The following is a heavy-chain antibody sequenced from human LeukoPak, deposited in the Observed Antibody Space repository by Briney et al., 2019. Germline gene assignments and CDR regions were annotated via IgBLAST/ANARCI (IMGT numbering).Heavy chain of an antibody. CDR2: TSDSGHS. CDR3: ARWYSHGRYFDY. Sequence: PSETLSLTCTVSGGSIRNHYWNWIRQPPGKGPEGIGYTSDSGHSHYKPSLKSRVTISVDLSKNQFSLKLTSATAADTAVYYCARWYSHGRYFDYWGQGALVTVSS. J-gene: IGHJ4*03. V-gene: IGHV4-59*11. CDR1: GGSIRNHY. D-gene: IGHD1-26*01.